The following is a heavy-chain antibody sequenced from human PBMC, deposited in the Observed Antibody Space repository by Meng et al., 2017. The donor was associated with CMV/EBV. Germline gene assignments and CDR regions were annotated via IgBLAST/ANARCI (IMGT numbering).Heavy chain of an antibody. CDR2: IYYSGST. Sequence: SETLSLTCAVYGGSISSYYWSWIRQPPGKGLEWIGYIYYSGSTNYNPSLKSRVTISVDTSKNQFSLKLSSVTAADTAVYYCARGKRYSSSWYPSFDYWGQGTLVTVSS. V-gene: IGHV4-59*01. CDR3: ARGKRYSSSWYPSFDY. CDR1: GGSISSYY. D-gene: IGHD6-13*01. J-gene: IGHJ4*02.